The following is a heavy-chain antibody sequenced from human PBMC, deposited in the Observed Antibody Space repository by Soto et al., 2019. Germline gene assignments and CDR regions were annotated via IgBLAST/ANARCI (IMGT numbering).Heavy chain of an antibody. J-gene: IGHJ5*02. V-gene: IGHV4-31*03. CDR1: GGSISSGGYY. CDR3: ARVTHYWFDP. CDR2: IYYSGST. Sequence: SETLSLTCTVSGGSISSGGYYWGWIRQHPGKGLEWIGYIYYSGSTYYNPSLKSRVTISVDTSKNQFSLKLSSVTAADTAVYYCARVTHYWFDPWGQGTLVTVSS.